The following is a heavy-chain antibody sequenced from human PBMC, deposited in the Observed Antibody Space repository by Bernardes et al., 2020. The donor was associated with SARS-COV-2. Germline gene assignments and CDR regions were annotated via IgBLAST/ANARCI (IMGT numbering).Heavy chain of an antibody. CDR2: IWYDGSNK. Sequence: GGSLRLSCAASGFTFSSYGMHWVRQAPGKGLEWVAGIWYDGSNKYYADSVKGRFTISRDNSKNTLYLQMNSLRAEDTAVYYCARGTYYDDISGYYYPNYYYSVMDVCGKGTTFTVSS. J-gene: IGHJ6*04. CDR3: ARGTYYDDISGYYYPNYYYSVMDV. CDR1: GFTFSSYG. V-gene: IGHV3-33*01. D-gene: IGHD3-22*01.